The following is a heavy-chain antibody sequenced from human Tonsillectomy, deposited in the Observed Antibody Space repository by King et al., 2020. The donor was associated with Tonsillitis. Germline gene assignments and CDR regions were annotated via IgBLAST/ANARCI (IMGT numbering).Heavy chain of an antibody. CDR3: ARGDYYIPLDY. CDR1: GFTFSKWG. J-gene: IGHJ4*02. D-gene: IGHD1-26*01. Sequence: VQLVESGGGAVQPGRSLRLSCAASGFTFSKWGMHWVRQAPGKGLEWVAVIWYDGSNKYYADSVKGRFTISRDNSKNTLYLQLNSLRAEDTAVYYCARGDYYIPLDYGGQGTLVAVSS. V-gene: IGHV3-33*01. CDR2: IWYDGSNK.